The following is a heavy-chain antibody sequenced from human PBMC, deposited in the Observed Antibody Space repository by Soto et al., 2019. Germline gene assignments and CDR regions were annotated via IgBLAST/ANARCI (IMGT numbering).Heavy chain of an antibody. CDR3: ARENSSGWYYDY. Sequence: QVQLQESGPGLVKPSETLSLTCTVSGGSISSYYWSWIRQPPGKGLEWIGYIYYSGSTNYNPSLKSRVTISVDTYKNQLSLKLSSVIAADTAVYYCARENSSGWYYDYWGQGTLVSVSS. D-gene: IGHD6-19*01. J-gene: IGHJ4*02. V-gene: IGHV4-59*01. CDR2: IYYSGST. CDR1: GGSISSYY.